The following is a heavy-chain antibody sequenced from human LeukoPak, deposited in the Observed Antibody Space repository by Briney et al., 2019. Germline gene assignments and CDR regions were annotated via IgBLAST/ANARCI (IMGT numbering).Heavy chain of an antibody. J-gene: IGHJ4*02. V-gene: IGHV3-23*01. Sequence: GGSLRLSCAASGFTFSTYAMNWVRQAPGKGLEWVSGISGSGSNTYYADSVKGRFTISRDNSKNTLYLQMNSLRAEDTAVYYCAKDPTGGPSLYYFDYWGQGTLVTVSS. CDR1: GFTFSTYA. D-gene: IGHD7-27*01. CDR3: AKDPTGGPSLYYFDY. CDR2: ISGSGSNT.